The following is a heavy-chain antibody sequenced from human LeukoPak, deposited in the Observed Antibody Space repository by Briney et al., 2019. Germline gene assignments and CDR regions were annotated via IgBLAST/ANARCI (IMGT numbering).Heavy chain of an antibody. J-gene: IGHJ4*02. D-gene: IGHD1-26*01. CDR1: GVSISSYY. CDR2: IIDNGNT. V-gene: IGHV4-59*08. Sequence: SQTLSLTCTVSGVSISSYYWSWIRQPPGKGLEWIGYIIDNGNTNYNPSLKSRVTISVDTSKNQFSLKLSSVTAAGTAVYYCVRHGGSYSLDYWGQGTLVTVSS. CDR3: VRHGGSYSLDY.